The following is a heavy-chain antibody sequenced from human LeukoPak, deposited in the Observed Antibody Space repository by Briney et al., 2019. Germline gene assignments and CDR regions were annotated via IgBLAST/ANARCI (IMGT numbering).Heavy chain of an antibody. CDR3: VKDVSYESSGYVFDY. Sequence: PGGSLRLSCAASVFTFADYTMHWVRHAPGKTLEWVSLISWDGTPSNTDSLKGRFSISRYKSTNTSSLRMYTLRSADTPFYYFVKDVSYESSGYVFDYWGQGTVVSVS. J-gene: IGHJ4*02. CDR2: ISWDGTP. CDR1: VFTFADYT. D-gene: IGHD3-22*01. V-gene: IGHV3-43*01.